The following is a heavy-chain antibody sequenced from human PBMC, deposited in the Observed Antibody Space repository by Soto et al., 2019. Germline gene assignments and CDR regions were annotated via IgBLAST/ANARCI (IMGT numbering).Heavy chain of an antibody. V-gene: IGHV4-59*01. Sequence: SETLSLTCTVSGGSISSYYWSWIRQPPGKGLEWIGYIYYSGSTNYNPSLKSRVTISVDTSKNQFSLKLSSVTAADTAVYYCARESYSSSWYGFDYWGQGTLVTVSS. CDR1: GGSISSYY. J-gene: IGHJ4*02. D-gene: IGHD6-13*01. CDR3: ARESYSSSWYGFDY. CDR2: IYYSGST.